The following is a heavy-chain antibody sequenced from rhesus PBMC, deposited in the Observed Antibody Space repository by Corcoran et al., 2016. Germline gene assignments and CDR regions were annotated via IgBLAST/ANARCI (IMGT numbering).Heavy chain of an antibody. CDR1: GFTFRDHY. CDR2: ISGSSITT. V-gene: IGHV3-37*01. CDR3: AKGTYYFDY. J-gene: IGHJ4*01. Sequence: EVQLVESGGGLVQPGGSLRLSCAASGFTFRDHYMDWVRQAPGKGLEWVSRISGSSITTYYPYSVKGRFTISRENAKNTLYMQMNSPRAEDTAVYYGAKGTYYFDYWGQGVLVTVSS.